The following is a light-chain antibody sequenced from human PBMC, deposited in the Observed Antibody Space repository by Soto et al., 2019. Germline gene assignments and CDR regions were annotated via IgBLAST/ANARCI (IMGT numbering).Light chain of an antibody. CDR1: QSIDRC. V-gene: IGKV1-39*01. Sequence: DIQMTQSPSSLSASVGDRVTITCRSSQSIDRCLNWYQQKPGEAPNLLLYAASGLQTGAPSPYSGGASVTDFTLTISSVQLDDFATYYCQQSYTTPWTFGQGTKV. CDR3: QQSYTTPWT. CDR2: AAS. J-gene: IGKJ1*01.